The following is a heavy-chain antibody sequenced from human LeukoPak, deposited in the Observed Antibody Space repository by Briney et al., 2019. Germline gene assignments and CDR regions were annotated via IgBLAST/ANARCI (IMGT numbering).Heavy chain of an antibody. CDR3: VQETGHNWGYLDY. D-gene: IGHD1-1*01. Sequence: GGSLRLSCAASGFIFSIYAMSWVRQAPGKGLEWVSSVTNSGGSTYYADSVKGRFAISRDNSKNTLYLQMNTLRADATAVYYCVQETGHNWGYLDYWGQGTLVTVSS. CDR2: VTNSGGST. V-gene: IGHV3-23*01. CDR1: GFIFSIYA. J-gene: IGHJ4*02.